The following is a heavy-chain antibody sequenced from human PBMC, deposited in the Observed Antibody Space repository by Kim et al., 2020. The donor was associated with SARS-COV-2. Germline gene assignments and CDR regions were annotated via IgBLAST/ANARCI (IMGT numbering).Heavy chain of an antibody. J-gene: IGHJ4*02. V-gene: IGHV3-30*04. CDR2: ISYDGSNK. Sequence: GGSLRLSCAASGFTFSSYAMHWVRQAPGKGLEWVAVISYDGSNKYYADSVKGRFTISRDNSKNTLYLQMNSLRAEDTAVYYCAREWSVLFDYWGQGTLVTVSS. D-gene: IGHD3-3*01. CDR1: GFTFSSYA. CDR3: AREWSVLFDY.